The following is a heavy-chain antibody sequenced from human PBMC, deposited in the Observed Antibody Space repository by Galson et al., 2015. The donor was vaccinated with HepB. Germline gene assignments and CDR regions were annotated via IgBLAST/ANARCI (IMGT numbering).Heavy chain of an antibody. Sequence: SLRLSCAASGFAFSSYWMSWVRQAPGEGLVWVSRTNSDGSTTNYADSVKGRFTISRDNAKNSLYLQMNSLRAEDTAVYYCAGMGAYCGGDCYLNWGQGTLVTVSS. D-gene: IGHD2-21*02. V-gene: IGHV3-74*01. J-gene: IGHJ4*02. CDR1: GFAFSSYW. CDR3: AGMGAYCGGDCYLN. CDR2: TNSDGSTT.